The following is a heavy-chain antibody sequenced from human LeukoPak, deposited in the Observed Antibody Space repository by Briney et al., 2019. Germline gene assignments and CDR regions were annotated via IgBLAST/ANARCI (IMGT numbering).Heavy chain of an antibody. J-gene: IGHJ4*02. CDR1: GFTFSSHA. Sequence: GGSLRLSCAVAGFTFSSHAMNWVRQAPGKGLEWVSAISGSGVTTYYADSVKGWFTISRDNSKNTLYLQMNSLRAEGTAVYYCTRASCSGGSCYPDADYWGQGTLVTVSS. V-gene: IGHV3-23*01. CDR2: ISGSGVTT. D-gene: IGHD2-15*01. CDR3: TRASCSGGSCYPDADY.